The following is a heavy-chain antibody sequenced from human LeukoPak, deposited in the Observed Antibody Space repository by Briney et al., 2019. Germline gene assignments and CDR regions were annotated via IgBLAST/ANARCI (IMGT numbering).Heavy chain of an antibody. CDR1: GGSISSYY. CDR3: ARELRDSSGCYRDAFDI. V-gene: IGHV4-4*07. D-gene: IGHD3-22*01. J-gene: IGHJ3*02. CDR2: IYTSGST. Sequence: SETLSLTCTVSGGSISSYYWSWIRQPAGKGLEWIGRIYTSGSTNYNPSLKSRVTMSVDTSKNQFSLKLSSVTAADTAVYYCARELRDSSGCYRDAFDIWGQGTMVTVSS.